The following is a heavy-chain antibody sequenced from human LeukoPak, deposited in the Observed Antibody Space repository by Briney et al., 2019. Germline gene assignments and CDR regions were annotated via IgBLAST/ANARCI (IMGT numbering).Heavy chain of an antibody. CDR2: VIPIFGTA. J-gene: IGHJ4*02. CDR3: ATGRRSLEWLLFDY. V-gene: IGHV1-69*05. Sequence: GASVKVSCKASGGTFSSYAISWVRQAPGQGLEWMGGVIPIFGTANDAQKFQGRVTITTDESTSTAYMELSSLRSEDTAVYSCATGRRSLEWLLFDYWGQGTLVTVSS. CDR1: GGTFSSYA. D-gene: IGHD3-3*01.